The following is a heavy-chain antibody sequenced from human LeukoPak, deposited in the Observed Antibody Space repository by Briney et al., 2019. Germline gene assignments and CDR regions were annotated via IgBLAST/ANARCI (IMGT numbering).Heavy chain of an antibody. CDR1: GGSISSSSYY. J-gene: IGHJ4*02. CDR3: ASAEGYYDILTGYAPLDY. Sequence: SETLSLTCTVSGGSISSSSYYWGWIRQPPGKGLEWIGSIYYSGSTYYNPSLKSRVTISVDTSKKQFSLKLSSVTAADTAVYYCASAEGYYDILTGYAPLDYWGQGTLVTVSS. CDR2: IYYSGST. D-gene: IGHD3-9*01. V-gene: IGHV4-39*07.